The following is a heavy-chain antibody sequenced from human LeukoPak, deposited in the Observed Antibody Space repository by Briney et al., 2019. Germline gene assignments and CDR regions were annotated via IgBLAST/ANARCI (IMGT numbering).Heavy chain of an antibody. CDR2: IKQDGIEK. Sequence: GGSLRLSCAASGFALSAYWMDWVRQAPGKGLEWVANIKQDGIEKYFVDSVKGRFAISRDNAKNSLYLQMNNLRAEDTAVYYCAREAMVRGVPDAFDLWGPGTMVTVSS. CDR3: AREAMVRGVPDAFDL. CDR1: GFALSAYW. V-gene: IGHV3-7*01. J-gene: IGHJ3*01. D-gene: IGHD3-10*01.